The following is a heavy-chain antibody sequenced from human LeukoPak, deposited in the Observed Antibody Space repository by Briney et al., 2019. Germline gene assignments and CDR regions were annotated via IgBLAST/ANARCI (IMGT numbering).Heavy chain of an antibody. CDR2: IKQDGSEK. CDR3: AREFWNCSSTSCFGGFDY. CDR1: GFTFSSYW. D-gene: IGHD2-2*01. Sequence: GGSLRLSCAASGFTFSSYWMSWVLQAPGKGLEWVANIKQDGSEKYYVDSVEGRFTISRDNAKNSLYLQMNSLRAEDTAVYYCAREFWNCSSTSCFGGFDYWGQGTLVTVSS. J-gene: IGHJ4*02. V-gene: IGHV3-7*01.